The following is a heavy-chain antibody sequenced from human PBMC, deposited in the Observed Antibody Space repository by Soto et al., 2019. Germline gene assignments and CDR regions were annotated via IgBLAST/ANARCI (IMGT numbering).Heavy chain of an antibody. V-gene: IGHV3-23*01. D-gene: IGHD1-7*01. CDR1: GLTFSNFA. CDR2: IGGSSGTT. CDR3: AKFKGFNWNYVFDY. J-gene: IGHJ4*02. Sequence: RRLSCEVSGLTFSNFAMSWVRQAPGKGLEWASAIGGSSGTTFYADSVKGRFTISKDYAKNMLYLQMNSLRAEDTAVYYCAKFKGFNWNYVFDYWGQGVPVTVSS.